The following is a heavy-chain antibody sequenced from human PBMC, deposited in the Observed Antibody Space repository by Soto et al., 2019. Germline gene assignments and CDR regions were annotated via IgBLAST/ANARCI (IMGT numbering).Heavy chain of an antibody. D-gene: IGHD3-10*01. CDR1: GKTHTIYF. CDR3: ARGGSYYAH. J-gene: IGHJ4*02. V-gene: IGHV1-2*02. CDR2: INSVSGGT. Sequence: PSVEVSCKASGKTHTIYFIHWLRQARGQGLEWMGWINSVSGGTNYAHKFQGRVTMTRDTSTTTAFMELSGLRSDDTAVYFCARGGSYYAHWGQGTLVTVSS.